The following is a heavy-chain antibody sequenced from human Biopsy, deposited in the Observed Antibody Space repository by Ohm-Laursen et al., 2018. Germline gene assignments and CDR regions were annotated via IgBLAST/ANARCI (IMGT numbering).Heavy chain of an antibody. V-gene: IGHV4-59*12. D-gene: IGHD5-12*01. CDR3: AATDYSAYTTIDH. J-gene: IGHJ4*02. Sequence: SETLSLTCTVSGGPIDSYYWSWIRQPPGKALEWIGYIYFTGRTSYNPSLKSRVTMSVNTSEKQFSLRLSSVTAADTAVYYCAATDYSAYTTIDHWGQGTLISVSS. CDR2: IYFTGRT. CDR1: GGPIDSYY.